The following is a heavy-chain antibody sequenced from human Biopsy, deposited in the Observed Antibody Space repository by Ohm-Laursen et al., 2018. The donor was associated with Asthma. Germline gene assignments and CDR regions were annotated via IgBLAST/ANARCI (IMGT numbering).Heavy chain of an antibody. CDR1: GGSITSSSYY. V-gene: IGHV4-39*01. D-gene: IGHD3-22*01. CDR2: MYHSGSP. Sequence: SETLSLTCIVSGGSITSSSYYWGWIRQPPGKGMEWIGSMYHSGSPYYHPSLKSRATISVDTSKNQLPLKMSSVTAADTAAYFCVRHQYSSSWSTFDYWGQGALVTVSS. CDR3: VRHQYSSSWSTFDY. J-gene: IGHJ4*02.